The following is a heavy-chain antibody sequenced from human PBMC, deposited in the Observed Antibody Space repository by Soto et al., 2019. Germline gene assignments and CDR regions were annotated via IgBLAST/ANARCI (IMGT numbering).Heavy chain of an antibody. CDR3: ARARLRAVYAFDI. D-gene: IGHD5-12*01. V-gene: IGHV4-31*03. J-gene: IGHJ3*02. CDR2: IYYSGST. Sequence: SETLSLTCTVSGGSVISGAYYFTCIRQRPWKGLEWIGYIYYSGSTYYSPSLKSRLSISLDTSKNQFSLRLSSVTAADTAMYYCARARLRAVYAFDIWGQGTMVTVSS. CDR1: GGSVISGAYY.